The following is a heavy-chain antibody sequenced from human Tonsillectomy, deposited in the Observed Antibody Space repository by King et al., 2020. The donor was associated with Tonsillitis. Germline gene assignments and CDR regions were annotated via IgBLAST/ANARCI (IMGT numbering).Heavy chain of an antibody. V-gene: IGHV1-69*01. CDR1: GGTFSSYA. J-gene: IGHJ4*02. CDR2: IIPIFGTA. Sequence: VQLLQSGAEVKKPGSSVKVSCKASGGTFSSYAISWVRQAPGQGLEWMGGIIPIFGTANYAQKFQGRVTITADESTSTAYMELSSLRSEDTAVYYCARDSRMAYYDSSGFLDYWGQGTLVTVSS. CDR3: ARDSRMAYYDSSGFLDY. D-gene: IGHD3-22*01.